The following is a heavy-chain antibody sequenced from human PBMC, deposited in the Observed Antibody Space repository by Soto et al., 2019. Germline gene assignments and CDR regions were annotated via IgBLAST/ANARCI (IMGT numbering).Heavy chain of an antibody. CDR1: GYRFTSHW. CDR2: IYPGDSDT. CDR3: PRLSAVRAPWGV. V-gene: IGHV5-51*01. J-gene: IGHJ6*02. D-gene: IGHD3-16*01. Sequence: EVQLVQSGAEVKKPGESLKISCKGSGYRFTSHWIAWVRQKPGKGLEYMGNIYPGDSDTRYSPSFQGQVTISADKSISASFLQWSTLKASDTAIYYCPRLSAVRAPWGVWGQGATVTVSS.